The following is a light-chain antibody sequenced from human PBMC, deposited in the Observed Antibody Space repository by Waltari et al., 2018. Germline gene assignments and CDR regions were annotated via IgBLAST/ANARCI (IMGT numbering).Light chain of an antibody. J-gene: IGLJ3*02. Sequence: QSVLTQPPSVSAAPGQKVTISCSGSNSNIGNNYVAWYQQLPGTAPKLLIYDTREPPSGIPARFSGSKSGTSATLDITGLQTGDEAYYYCATWDSSLSALFGGGTKLTVL. CDR1: NSNIGNNY. V-gene: IGLV1-51*01. CDR3: ATWDSSLSAL. CDR2: DTR.